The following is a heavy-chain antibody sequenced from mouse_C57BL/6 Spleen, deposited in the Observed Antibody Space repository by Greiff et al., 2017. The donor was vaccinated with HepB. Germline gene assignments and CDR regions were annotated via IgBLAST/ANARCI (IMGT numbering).Heavy chain of an antibody. CDR3: TRSTMVTPFAY. J-gene: IGHJ3*01. V-gene: IGHV6-6*01. CDR2: IRNKANNHAT. Sequence: EVQGVESGGGLVQPGGSMKLSCAASGFTFSDAWMDWVRQSPEKGLEWVAEIRNKANNHATYYAESVKGRFTISRDDSKSSVYLQMNSLRAEDTGIYYCTRSTMVTPFAYWGQGTLVTVSA. D-gene: IGHD2-2*01. CDR1: GFTFSDAW.